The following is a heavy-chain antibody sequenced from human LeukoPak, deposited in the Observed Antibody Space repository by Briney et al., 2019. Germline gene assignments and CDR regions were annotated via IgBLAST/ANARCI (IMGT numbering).Heavy chain of an antibody. CDR2: IKQDGSEK. V-gene: IGHV3-7*01. CDR3: GRGGAYSDY. D-gene: IGHD1-26*01. Sequence: GGSLRLSCAASGFTFSNYWMSWVRQAPGKGLEWVANIKQDGSEKYYVDSVKGRFTISRDNAKNSLYLQMNSLRADDTAVYYCGRGGAYSDYWGQGTLVTVSS. CDR1: GFTFSNYW. J-gene: IGHJ4*02.